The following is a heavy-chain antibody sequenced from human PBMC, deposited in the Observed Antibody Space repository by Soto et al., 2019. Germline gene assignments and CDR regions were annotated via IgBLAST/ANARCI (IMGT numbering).Heavy chain of an antibody. CDR2: INPNSGGT. D-gene: IGHD2-15*01. J-gene: IGHJ5*02. CDR3: ARDDRVVVAATQYNWFDP. Sequence: GASVKVSCKASGYTFTDYFIHWVRQAPGQGLEWMGWINPNSGGTNYAQKFQGRVTMTRDTSISTAYMELSRLRSDDTAVYYCARDDRVVVAATQYNWFDPWGQGTLVTVSS. CDR1: GYTFTDYF. V-gene: IGHV1-2*02.